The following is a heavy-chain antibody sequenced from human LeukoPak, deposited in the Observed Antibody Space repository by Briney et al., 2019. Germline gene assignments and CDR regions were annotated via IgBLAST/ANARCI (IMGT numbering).Heavy chain of an antibody. CDR1: GGSISSYY. V-gene: IGHV4-59*08. J-gene: IGHJ4*02. CDR3: ARHTMVRGVIDY. D-gene: IGHD3-10*01. Sequence: SETLSLTCTVSGGSISSYYWSWIRQPPGKGLEWIGYIYYSGSTNYNPSLKSRVTISVDTSKNQFSLKLSPVTAADTAVYYCARHTMVRGVIDYWGQGTLVTVSS. CDR2: IYYSGST.